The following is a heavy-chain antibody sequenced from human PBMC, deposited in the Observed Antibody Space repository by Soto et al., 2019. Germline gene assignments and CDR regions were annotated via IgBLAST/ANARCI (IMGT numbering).Heavy chain of an antibody. CDR3: AKDRRHNYYYGMDV. D-gene: IGHD6-25*01. V-gene: IGHV3-30*18. CDR1: GFTFSSYG. Sequence: QVQLVESGGGVVQPGRSLRLSCAASGFTFSSYGMHWVRQAPGKGLEWVAVISYDGSNKYYADSVKGRFTISRDNSKNTLYLQMNSLRAEDTAVYYCAKDRRHNYYYGMDVWGQGTTVTVSS. J-gene: IGHJ6*02. CDR2: ISYDGSNK.